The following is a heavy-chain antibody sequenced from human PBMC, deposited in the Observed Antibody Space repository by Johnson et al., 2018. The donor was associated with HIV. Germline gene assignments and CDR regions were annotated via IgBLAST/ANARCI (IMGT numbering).Heavy chain of an antibody. CDR2: INWNGGST. Sequence: VQLVESGGGVVRPGGSLRLSCAASGFTFDDYGMSWVRQAPGKGLEWVSGINWNGGSTGYADSVKGRFTISRDNAKNSLYLEMKSLRAEDMAVFYCARDRGYDALDIWGQGTLVTVSS. J-gene: IGHJ3*02. CDR3: ARDRGYDALDI. V-gene: IGHV3-20*04. D-gene: IGHD3-22*01. CDR1: GFTFDDYG.